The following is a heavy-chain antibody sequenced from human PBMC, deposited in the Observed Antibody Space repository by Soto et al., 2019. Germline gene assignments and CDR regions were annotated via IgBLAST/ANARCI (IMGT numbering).Heavy chain of an antibody. CDR3: AKAKNDYNWDNRPTFDY. Sequence: EVQLLESGGGVVQPGGSLRLSCDASGFTLRNYAMTWIRQAPGKGLEWVSLISANDVGTYYAESVKTRFTISTDQSRNTVYLQMDSLRADDTAIYYCAKAKNDYNWDNRPTFDYWGQGTLVTVSS. CDR2: ISANDVGT. V-gene: IGHV3-23*01. D-gene: IGHD1-20*01. CDR1: GFTLRNYA. J-gene: IGHJ4*02.